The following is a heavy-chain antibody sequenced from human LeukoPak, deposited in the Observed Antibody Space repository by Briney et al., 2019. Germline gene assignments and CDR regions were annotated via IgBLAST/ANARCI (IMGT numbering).Heavy chain of an antibody. CDR3: AKASNTAMVLCPPDY. V-gene: IGHV3-21*04. CDR2: ISSSSSYI. J-gene: IGHJ4*02. Sequence: GGSLRLSCAASGFTFSSYSMNWVRQAPGKGLEWVSSISSSSSYIYYADSVKGRFTISRDNSKNTLYLQMNSLRAEDTAVYYCAKASNTAMVLCPPDYWGQGTLVTVSS. CDR1: GFTFSSYS. D-gene: IGHD5-18*01.